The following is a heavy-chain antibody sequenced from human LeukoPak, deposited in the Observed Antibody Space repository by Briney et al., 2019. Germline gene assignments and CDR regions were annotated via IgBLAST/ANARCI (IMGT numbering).Heavy chain of an antibody. CDR3: ARSAGLKSTYYDYVWGSYRYPFDFDY. Sequence: ASVKVSCKASGYTFTGYYMHWVRQAPGQGLEWMGWINPNSGGTNYAQKLQGRVTMTRDTSISTAYMELSRLRSDDTAVYYCARSAGLKSTYYDYVWGSYRYPFDFDYWGQGTLVTVSS. D-gene: IGHD3-16*02. CDR1: GYTFTGYY. V-gene: IGHV1-2*02. CDR2: INPNSGGT. J-gene: IGHJ4*02.